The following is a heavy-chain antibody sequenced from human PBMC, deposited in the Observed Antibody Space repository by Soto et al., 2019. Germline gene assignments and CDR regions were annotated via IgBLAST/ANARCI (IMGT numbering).Heavy chain of an antibody. J-gene: IGHJ6*03. Sequence: SETLSLTCTVSGGSISSYYWSWIRQPPGKGLEWIGYIYYSGSTNYNPSLKSRVTISVDTSKNQFSLKLSSVTAADTAVYYCARGLRTPEYYYMDVWGKGTTVTVSS. CDR3: ARGLRTPEYYYMDV. CDR1: GGSISSYY. CDR2: IYYSGST. D-gene: IGHD3-10*01. V-gene: IGHV4-59*01.